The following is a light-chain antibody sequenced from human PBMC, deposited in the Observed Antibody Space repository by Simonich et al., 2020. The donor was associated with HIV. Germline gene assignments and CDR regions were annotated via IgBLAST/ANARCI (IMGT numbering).Light chain of an antibody. CDR3: YSTDSSGNRV. J-gene: IGLJ3*02. CDR1: VLARKY. Sequence: SYELTQPSLVSVSPGQTARITCSGDVLARKYTRWFYQKSGQAPVLVINEGSKRPSVIPERFSGSISGTMATLTISGAQVEDEADYYCYSTDSSGNRVFGGGTKLTVL. V-gene: IGLV3-10*01. CDR2: EGS.